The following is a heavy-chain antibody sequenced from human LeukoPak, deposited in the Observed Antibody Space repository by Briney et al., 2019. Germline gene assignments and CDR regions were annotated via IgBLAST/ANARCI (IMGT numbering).Heavy chain of an antibody. V-gene: IGHV3-11*04. J-gene: IGHJ4*02. CDR1: GCTFSDYY. CDR3: VGGGYRGFDYEY. CDR2: ISSSGSTI. D-gene: IGHD5-12*01. Sequence: PGGSLRLSCAASGCTFSDYYMSWIRQAPGKGREGVSYISSSGSTIYYADSVKGRFTISRDNAKNELYLQMKSLSAEDPAVYYCVGGGYRGFDYEYWGQGTLVTVSS.